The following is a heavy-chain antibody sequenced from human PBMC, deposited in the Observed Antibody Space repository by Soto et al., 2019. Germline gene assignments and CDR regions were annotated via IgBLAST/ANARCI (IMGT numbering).Heavy chain of an antibody. V-gene: IGHV3-74*01. CDR1: GFRFSSYW. Sequence: EVQLVESGGGLVQPGGSLRLSCAASGFRFSSYWMHWVRQAPGKGLVWVSRINIDGSSISYADSVKGRFTISRDNRKNMLYLQMNSLRGEDTAVYYCARFPITPVTLYFDSWGLGSLVTVSS. CDR3: ARFPITPVTLYFDS. CDR2: INIDGSSI. D-gene: IGHD3-16*01. J-gene: IGHJ4*02.